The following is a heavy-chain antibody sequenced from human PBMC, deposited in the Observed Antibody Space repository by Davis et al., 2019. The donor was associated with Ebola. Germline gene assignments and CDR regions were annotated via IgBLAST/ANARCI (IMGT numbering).Heavy chain of an antibody. CDR1: GGSINSYY. CDR3: ARHDYDSIYYYYYMDV. J-gene: IGHJ6*03. V-gene: IGHV4-59*08. Sequence: PSETLSLTCTVSGGSINSYYWSWIRQPPGKGLERIGYIYYSGSTNYNPSLKSRVTISVDTSKNQFSLKLSSVTAADTAVYYCARHDYDSIYYYYYMDVWGKGTTVTVSS. D-gene: IGHD3-16*01. CDR2: IYYSGST.